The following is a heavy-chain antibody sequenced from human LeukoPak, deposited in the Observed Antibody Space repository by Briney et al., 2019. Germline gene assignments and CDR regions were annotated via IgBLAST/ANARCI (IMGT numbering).Heavy chain of an antibody. CDR1: GYSFTSYW. D-gene: IGHD2-2*01. CDR2: IYPGDSDT. J-gene: IGHJ4*02. CDR3: ARLRTIDTVVVPAAIGYDFWSGPYYFDY. V-gene: IGHV5-51*01. Sequence: PGESLKISCKGSGYSFTSYWIGWVRQMPGKGLEWMGIIYPGDSDTRYSPSFQGQVTISADKSISTAYLQWSSPKASDTAMYYCARLRTIDTVVVPAAIGYDFWSGPYYFDYWGQGTLVTVSS.